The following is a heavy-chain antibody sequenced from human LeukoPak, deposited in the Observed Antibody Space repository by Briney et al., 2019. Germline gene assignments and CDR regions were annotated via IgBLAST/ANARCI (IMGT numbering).Heavy chain of an antibody. D-gene: IGHD1-26*01. V-gene: IGHV4-34*01. CDR2: INHSGST. CDR3: ARVASGSYASFGYYYGMDV. CDR1: GGSFSGYY. Sequence: PSETLSLTCAVYGGSFSGYYWSWIRQPPGKGLEWIGEINHSGSTNYNPSLKSRVTISVDTSKNQFSLKVMSVIAADTAVYYCARVASGSYASFGYYYGMDVWGQGTTVTVSS. J-gene: IGHJ6*02.